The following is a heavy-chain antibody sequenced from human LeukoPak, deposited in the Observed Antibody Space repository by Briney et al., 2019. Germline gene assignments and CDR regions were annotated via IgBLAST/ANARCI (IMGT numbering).Heavy chain of an antibody. D-gene: IGHD6-13*01. V-gene: IGHV1-69*04. CDR1: GGTFSSYA. Sequence: GASVKVSCKASGGTFSSYAISWVRQAPGQGLEWMGRIIPIFGIANYAQKFQGRVTITADKSTSTAYMELSSLRSEDTAVYYCARAGSVPGYSSSPSSIYYYGMDVWGQGTTVTVSS. J-gene: IGHJ6*02. CDR2: IIPIFGIA. CDR3: ARAGSVPGYSSSPSSIYYYGMDV.